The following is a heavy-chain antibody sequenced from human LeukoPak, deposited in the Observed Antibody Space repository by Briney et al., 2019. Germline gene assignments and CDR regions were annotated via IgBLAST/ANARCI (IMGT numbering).Heavy chain of an antibody. V-gene: IGHV1-8*03. J-gene: IGHJ5*02. Sequence: GASVKVSCKASGYTFTSYDINWVRQATGQGLEWMGWMNPNSGNTGYAQKFPGRVTITRNTSISTAYMELSSLRSEDTAVYYCARADRHYDFWSGYTYNWFDPWGQGTLVTVSS. D-gene: IGHD3-3*01. CDR1: GYTFTSYD. CDR2: MNPNSGNT. CDR3: ARADRHYDFWSGYTYNWFDP.